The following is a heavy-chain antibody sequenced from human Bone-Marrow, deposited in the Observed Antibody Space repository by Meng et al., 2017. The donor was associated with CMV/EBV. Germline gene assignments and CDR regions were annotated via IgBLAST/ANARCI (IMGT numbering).Heavy chain of an antibody. D-gene: IGHD6-13*01. CDR3: ATPPARYSSSWYQGVDN. CDR2: ISYDGSNK. V-gene: IGHV3-30-3*01. J-gene: IGHJ4*02. CDR1: GFTFSRYA. Sequence: GESLKISCAASGFTFSRYAMHWVRQAPGKGLEWVAVISYDGSNKFYADSVKGRFTISRDNSMNTLYLQMNSLRGEDTAVYYCATPPARYSSSWYQGVDNWGQGTLVTVSS.